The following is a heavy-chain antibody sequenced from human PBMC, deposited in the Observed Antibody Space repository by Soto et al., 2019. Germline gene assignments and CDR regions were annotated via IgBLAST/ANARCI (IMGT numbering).Heavy chain of an antibody. CDR1: EGTFSSYA. Sequence: SVKVSCKASEGTFSSYAISWVRQAPGQGLEWMGGIIPIFGTANYAQKFQGRVTITADESTSTAYMELSSLRSEDTAVYYCASSYCSSTSCRLFYYYYGMDVWGQGTTVTVSS. J-gene: IGHJ6*02. V-gene: IGHV1-69*13. CDR2: IIPIFGTA. CDR3: ASSYCSSTSCRLFYYYYGMDV. D-gene: IGHD2-2*01.